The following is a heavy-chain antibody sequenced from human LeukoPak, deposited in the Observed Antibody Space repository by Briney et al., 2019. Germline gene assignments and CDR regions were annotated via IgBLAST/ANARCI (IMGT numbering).Heavy chain of an antibody. V-gene: IGHV5-51*01. CDR2: IYPGDSDI. CDR3: AGLAHRYFDY. J-gene: IGHJ4*02. Sequence: GESLKISCKGSGYSFTSYWIGWVRQVPGKGLEWMGIIYPGDSDIRYSPSFQGQVTISADKSVSTAYLQWSSLKASDTAMYYCAGLAHRYFDYWGQGTLVTVSS. CDR1: GYSFTSYW. D-gene: IGHD3-3*02.